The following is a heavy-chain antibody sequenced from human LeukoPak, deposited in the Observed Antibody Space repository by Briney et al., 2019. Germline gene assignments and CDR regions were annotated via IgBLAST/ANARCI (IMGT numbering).Heavy chain of an antibody. CDR1: GYTFTSCY. J-gene: IGHJ3*02. CDR3: ARDRGSTVVTPYFDAFDI. V-gene: IGHV1-46*01. CDR2: INPSGGST. D-gene: IGHD4-23*01. Sequence: ASVTVSCTASGYTFTSCYMHWVRQAPGQGLEWMGIINPSGGSTSYAQTFQGRVTMTRDMSTSTVFSELSSLMTAATTVYYCARDRGSTVVTPYFDAFDIWGQGTMVTVSS.